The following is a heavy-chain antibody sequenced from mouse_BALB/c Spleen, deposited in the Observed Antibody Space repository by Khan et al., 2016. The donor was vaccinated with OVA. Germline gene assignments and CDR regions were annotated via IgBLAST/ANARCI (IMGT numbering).Heavy chain of an antibody. D-gene: IGHD2-12*01. Sequence: EVELVESGGGLVQPGGSLKLSCAASGFTFSSFTMSWVRQTPEKRLEWVAYISNGGDSPYYPDTVEGRFTISRANAKNTLSLHMSSLKSADSAMYYCARQDYRSWFAYWGQGTLVTVSA. V-gene: IGHV5-12-2*01. J-gene: IGHJ3*01. CDR1: GFTFSSFT. CDR2: ISNGGDSP. CDR3: ARQDYRSWFAY.